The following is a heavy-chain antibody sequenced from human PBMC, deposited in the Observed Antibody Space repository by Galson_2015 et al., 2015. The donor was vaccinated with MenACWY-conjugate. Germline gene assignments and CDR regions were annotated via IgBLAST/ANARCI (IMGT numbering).Heavy chain of an antibody. CDR1: GFSLRSCG. Sequence: SLRLSCAASGFSLRSCGMHWARQAPGKGLEWLAVIWSNGINNYYADSVRGRFTISRDDSKHSLLLQMNSLRVDDTAVYYCARERGPFDAFAIWGQGTMVTVSS. J-gene: IGHJ3*02. CDR3: ARERGPFDAFAI. V-gene: IGHV3-33*01. CDR2: IWSNGINN. D-gene: IGHD3-16*01.